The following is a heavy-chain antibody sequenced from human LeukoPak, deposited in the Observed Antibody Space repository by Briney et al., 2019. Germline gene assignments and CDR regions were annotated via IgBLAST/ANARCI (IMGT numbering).Heavy chain of an antibody. Sequence: ASVKVSCKASGYTFTGYYMHWVRQAPGQGLEWMGWINPNSGGTNYAQKFQGRVTMTRDTSTSTAYMELSRLRSDDTAVYYCARVTGTYLEPYYFDYWGQGTLVTVSS. CDR3: ARVTGTYLEPYYFDY. CDR1: GYTFTGYY. J-gene: IGHJ4*02. CDR2: INPNSGGT. D-gene: IGHD1-20*01. V-gene: IGHV1-2*02.